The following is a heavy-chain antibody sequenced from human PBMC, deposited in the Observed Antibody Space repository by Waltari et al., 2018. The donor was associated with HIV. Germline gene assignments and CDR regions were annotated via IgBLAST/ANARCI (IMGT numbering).Heavy chain of an antibody. Sequence: QVRLVESGGGVAPTGGSLRPSCAASGFTFSGYGIPWVRQAPGKGLEWVAFIRHDDSNRYYRDSVKGRFTISRDNSKNTVDLQMNNLKAEDTAVYYCGKDSNYFYDSTGYYCDFWGQGTLVTVSS. CDR1: GFTFSGYG. D-gene: IGHD3-3*01. V-gene: IGHV3-30*02. CDR3: GKDSNYFYDSTGYYCDF. J-gene: IGHJ4*02. CDR2: IRHDDSNR.